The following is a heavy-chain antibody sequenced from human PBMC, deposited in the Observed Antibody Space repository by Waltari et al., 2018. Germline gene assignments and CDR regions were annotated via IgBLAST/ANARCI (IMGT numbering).Heavy chain of an antibody. D-gene: IGHD4-17*01. CDR1: GYTFTAYY. CDR2: INPNSGGT. CDR3: ARDPHITTTTGSHY. J-gene: IGHJ4*02. V-gene: IGHV1-2*02. Sequence: QVRLVQSGAEVKRPGASVKVSCQGSGYTFTAYYLHWVRQAPGQGLEWMGLINPNSGGTSFAAKFQGRVTLTSDTSINTVYMELTRLKSDDTAVYYCARDPHITTTTGSHYWGQGTLVTVSS.